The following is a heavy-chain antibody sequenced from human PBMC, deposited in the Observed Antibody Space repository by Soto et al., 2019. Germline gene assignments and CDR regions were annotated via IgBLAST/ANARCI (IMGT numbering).Heavy chain of an antibody. Sequence: QVQLVESGGGVVQPGRSLRLSCAASGFTFSSYGMHWVRQAPGKGLEWVAVIWYDGSNKYYADYVKGRFTISRDNSKNTLYLKMNSLRAEDTAVYYCAREAYDILTGYYNVIRYYFDYWGQGTLVTVSS. J-gene: IGHJ4*02. CDR2: IWYDGSNK. V-gene: IGHV3-33*01. D-gene: IGHD3-9*01. CDR3: AREAYDILTGYYNVIRYYFDY. CDR1: GFTFSSYG.